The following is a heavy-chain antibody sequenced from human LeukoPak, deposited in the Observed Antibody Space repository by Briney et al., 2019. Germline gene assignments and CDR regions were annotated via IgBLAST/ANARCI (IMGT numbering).Heavy chain of an antibody. CDR3: AKDKEVAAYYFDY. J-gene: IGHJ4*02. CDR1: GFTFDDYG. V-gene: IGHV3-20*04. CDR2: IHWSGGSP. D-gene: IGHD2-15*01. Sequence: GGSLRLSCAASGFTFDDYGINWVRQAPGKGLEWVSGIHWSGGSPVYADSVKGRFTSSRDNSKNTLLLQMNSLRAEDTAVYYCAKDKEVAAYYFDYWGQGTLVTVSS.